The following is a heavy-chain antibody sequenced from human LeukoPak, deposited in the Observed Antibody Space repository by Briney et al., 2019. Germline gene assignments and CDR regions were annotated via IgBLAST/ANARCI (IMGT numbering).Heavy chain of an antibody. J-gene: IGHJ4*02. CDR2: ISSKGGTT. CDR3: VKVSVAGTSVDS. Sequence: GSLRLSCSASGFTFSIYTMHCVRQAPGKGLEYVSAISSKGGTTYYADSLKGRFTISRDNSKNTLYLQMSSLRAEDTPMYYCVKVSVAGTSVDSWGQGTLVTVSS. CDR1: GFTFSIYT. V-gene: IGHV3-64D*06. D-gene: IGHD6-19*01.